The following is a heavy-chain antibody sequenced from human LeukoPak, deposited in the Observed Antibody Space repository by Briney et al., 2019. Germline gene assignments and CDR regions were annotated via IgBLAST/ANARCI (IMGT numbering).Heavy chain of an antibody. Sequence: HPGGSLRLSCAASGFTFSSYAMSWVRQAPGKGLEWVSAISGSGGSTYYADSVKGRFTISRDNSKNTLYLQMNSLRAEDTAVYYCAREGCSGGSCYSLWGSYYYYYYGMDVWGQGTTVTVSS. CDR2: ISGSGGST. CDR1: GFTFSSYA. D-gene: IGHD2-15*01. V-gene: IGHV3-23*01. J-gene: IGHJ6*02. CDR3: AREGCSGGSCYSLWGSYYYYYYGMDV.